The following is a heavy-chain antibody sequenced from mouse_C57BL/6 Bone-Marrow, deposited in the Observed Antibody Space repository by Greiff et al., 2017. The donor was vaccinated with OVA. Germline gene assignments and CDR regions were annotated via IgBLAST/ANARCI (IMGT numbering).Heavy chain of an antibody. D-gene: IGHD1-1*01. CDR2: ISSGSSTI. Sequence: EVKLMESGGGLVKPGGSLKLSCAASGFTFSDYGMHWVRPAPEKGLEWVAYISSGSSTIYSAATVKGRFTITRGNAKNTLFLQMTSLRSEDTAMYYCARGSTTVRAMDYWGQGTSVTVSS. CDR1: GFTFSDYG. V-gene: IGHV5-17*01. J-gene: IGHJ4*01. CDR3: ARGSTTVRAMDY.